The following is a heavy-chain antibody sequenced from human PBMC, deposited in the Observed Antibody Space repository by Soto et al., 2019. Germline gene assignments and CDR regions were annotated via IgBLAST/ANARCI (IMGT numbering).Heavy chain of an antibody. D-gene: IGHD3-10*01. Sequence: PSETLSLTCTVSGGSISSGGYYWSWIRQHPGKGLEWIGYIYYSGSTYYNPSLKSRVTISVDTSKNQFSLKLSSVTAADTAVYYCARVLLWFGELSPTRWLDPCGQGTLVTVYS. J-gene: IGHJ5*02. V-gene: IGHV4-31*03. CDR3: ARVLLWFGELSPTRWLDP. CDR2: IYYSGST. CDR1: GGSISSGGYY.